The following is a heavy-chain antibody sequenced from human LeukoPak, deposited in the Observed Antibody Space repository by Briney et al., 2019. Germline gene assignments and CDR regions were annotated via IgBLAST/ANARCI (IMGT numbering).Heavy chain of an antibody. J-gene: IGHJ4*02. CDR3: ARRHFGSGTYVDY. Sequence: SETLSLTRTVSGGSISSSSYYWGWIRQPPGKGLEWIGSIYYSGSTYYNPSLKSRVTISVDTSKNQFSLKLSSVTAADTAVYYCARRHFGSGTYVDYWGQGTLVTVSS. CDR2: IYYSGST. CDR1: GGSISSSSYY. V-gene: IGHV4-39*01. D-gene: IGHD3-10*01.